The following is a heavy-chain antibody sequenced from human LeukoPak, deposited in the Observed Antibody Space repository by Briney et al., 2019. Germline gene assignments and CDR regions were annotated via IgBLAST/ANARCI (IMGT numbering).Heavy chain of an antibody. D-gene: IGHD4-17*01. J-gene: IGHJ6*02. CDR3: ARDSLVDDYGDYYYGMDV. CDR1: GGFISSYY. Sequence: SETLSLTCTVSGGFISSYYWSWIRQPPGKGLEWIGYIYYSGSTNYNPSPKSRVTISVDTSKNQFSLKLSSVTAADTAVYYCARDSLVDDYGDYYYGMDVWGQGTTVTVSS. CDR2: IYYSGST. V-gene: IGHV4-59*01.